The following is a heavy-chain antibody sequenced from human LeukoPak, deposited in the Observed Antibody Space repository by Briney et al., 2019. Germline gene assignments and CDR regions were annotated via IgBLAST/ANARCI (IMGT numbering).Heavy chain of an antibody. V-gene: IGHV3-23*01. D-gene: IGHD5-18*01. CDR1: GFTVSSNE. CDR3: AKDREDSAMISGVFDL. Sequence: PGGSLRLSCAASGFTVSSNEMSWVRQAPGKGLEWVSGISGSGGHTYNADSVEGRFTISRDNSKNTVSLQLSSLRVEDTAVYFCAKDREDSAMISGVFDLWGRGTLVTVSS. CDR2: ISGSGGHT. J-gene: IGHJ2*01.